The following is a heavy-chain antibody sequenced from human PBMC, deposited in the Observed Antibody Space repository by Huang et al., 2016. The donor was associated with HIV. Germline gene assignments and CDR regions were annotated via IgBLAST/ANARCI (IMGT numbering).Heavy chain of an antibody. J-gene: IGHJ3*01. CDR1: GYSFSIYW. Sequence: EVQLVQSGAEVKKPGESLKISCTGSGYSFSIYWIAWVRPLPGKGLEWMRIIYPFEPKSKSSPSFEGHVSISVDKSINTVYLHWSSLKASDTAIYYCAKGRRAFDVWGQGTWVTVSS. CDR3: AKGRRAFDV. V-gene: IGHV5-51*03. CDR2: IYPFEPKS.